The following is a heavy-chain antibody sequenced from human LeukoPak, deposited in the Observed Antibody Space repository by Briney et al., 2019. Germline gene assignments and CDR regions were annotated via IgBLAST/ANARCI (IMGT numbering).Heavy chain of an antibody. J-gene: IGHJ4*02. CDR1: GGSISSYY. Sequence: SETLSLTCTVSGGSISSYYWSWIRQPPGKGLEWIGYICYSGSTNYNPSLKSRVTISVDTSKNQFSLKLSSVTAADTAVYYCARGPHFYDSSGYYSTNGDYWGQGTLVTVSS. CDR2: ICYSGST. CDR3: ARGPHFYDSSGYYSTNGDY. V-gene: IGHV4-59*12. D-gene: IGHD3-22*01.